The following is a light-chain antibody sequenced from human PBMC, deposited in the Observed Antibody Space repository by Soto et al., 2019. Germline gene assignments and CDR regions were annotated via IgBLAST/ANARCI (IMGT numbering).Light chain of an antibody. V-gene: IGLV2-14*01. Sequence: QSALTQPASVSGSPGQSITISCTGTSSDVGGYNYVSWYQQHPGKAPKLMIYDVSNRPSGVSNRFSGSKSGNTASLTISGHQAEDAADYYSSSYTSSSTLVVFGGGTKLTVL. CDR1: SSDVGGYNY. CDR3: SSYTSSSTLVV. CDR2: DVS. J-gene: IGLJ2*01.